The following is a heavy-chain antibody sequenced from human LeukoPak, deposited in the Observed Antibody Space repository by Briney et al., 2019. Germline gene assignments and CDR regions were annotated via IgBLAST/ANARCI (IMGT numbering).Heavy chain of an antibody. CDR1: GFTFSSYG. Sequence: GRSLRLSCAASGFTFSSYGMHWVRQAPGKGLEWVAVIWYNGSNKYYADSVKGRFTISRDNSKNTLYLQMNSLRAEDTAVYYCARDRLLRLGELSLYYWGEGTLVAVSS. CDR2: IWYNGSNK. D-gene: IGHD3-16*02. V-gene: IGHV3-33*01. J-gene: IGHJ4*02. CDR3: ARDRLLRLGELSLYY.